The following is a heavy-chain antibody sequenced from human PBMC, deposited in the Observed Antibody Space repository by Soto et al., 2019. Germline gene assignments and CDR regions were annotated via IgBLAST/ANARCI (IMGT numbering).Heavy chain of an antibody. CDR2: INSDGSST. CDR1: GFTFSSYW. V-gene: IGHV3-74*01. Sequence: EVQLVESGGGLVQPGGSLRLSCAASGFTFSSYWMHWVRQAPGKGLVWVSRINSDGSSTSYADSVKGRFTISRDNAKNTLYLQMNSLRAEATAVYYCARGPFYDILTGYWGGGGDAFDIWGQGTMVTVSS. J-gene: IGHJ3*02. CDR3: ARGPFYDILTGYWGGGGDAFDI. D-gene: IGHD3-9*01.